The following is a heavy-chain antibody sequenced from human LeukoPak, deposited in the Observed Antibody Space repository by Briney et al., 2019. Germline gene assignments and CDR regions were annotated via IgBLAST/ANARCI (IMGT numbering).Heavy chain of an antibody. CDR1: GGSISSTNW. J-gene: IGHJ4*02. CDR2: VDHSGYT. D-gene: IGHD3-10*01. CDR3: ARDVWVRGVIISDY. Sequence: SETLSLICAVSGGSISSTNWWTWVRQPPGKGLEWIGEVDHSGYTNYNPSLKSRVTISVDKSKNHFSLKLSSVTAADTAIYYCARDVWVRGVIISDYWGQGTPVTVSS. V-gene: IGHV4-4*02.